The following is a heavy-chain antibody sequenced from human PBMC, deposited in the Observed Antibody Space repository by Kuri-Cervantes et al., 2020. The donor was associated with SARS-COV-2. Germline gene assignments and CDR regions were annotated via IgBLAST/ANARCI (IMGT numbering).Heavy chain of an antibody. CDR2: IYYSGST. CDR1: GGSISSYY. CDR3: ARDALHYDFWSGPYFDY. V-gene: IGHV4-59*01. Sequence: GSLRLSCTVSGGSISSYYWSWIRQPPGKGLEWIGYIYYSGSTNYNPSLKSRVTISVDTSKNQFSLKLSSVTAADTAVYYCARDALHYDFWSGPYFDYWGQGTLVTVSS. D-gene: IGHD3-3*01. J-gene: IGHJ4*02.